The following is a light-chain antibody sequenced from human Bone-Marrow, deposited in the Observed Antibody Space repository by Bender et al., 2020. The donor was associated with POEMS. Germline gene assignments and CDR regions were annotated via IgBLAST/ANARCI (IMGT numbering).Light chain of an antibody. CDR3: ASYTSAAKSV. Sequence: QSALTQPASVSGAPGQTITISCTGSSSNIGTPFDVHWYQLLPGTSPTLLIYGDTIRPSGVSNRFSGSKSGNTAYLTISGLQAEDEADYYCASYTSAAKSVFGTGTEVTVL. CDR1: SSNIGTPFD. J-gene: IGLJ1*01. CDR2: GDT. V-gene: IGLV1-40*01.